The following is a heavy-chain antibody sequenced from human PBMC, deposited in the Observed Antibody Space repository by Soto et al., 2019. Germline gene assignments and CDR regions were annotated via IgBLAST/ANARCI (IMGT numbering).Heavy chain of an antibody. CDR1: GFTFSSYE. Sequence: EVQLVESGGGLVQPGGSLRLSCAASGFTFSSYEMNWVRQAPGKGLEWVSYISSSGSTIYYADSVKGRFTISRDNAKNSLYLQMNSLRAEDTAVYYGARDKAVPAAMSPLIYYYYGMDVWGQGTTVTVSS. V-gene: IGHV3-48*03. CDR3: ARDKAVPAAMSPLIYYYYGMDV. D-gene: IGHD2-2*01. J-gene: IGHJ6*02. CDR2: ISSSGSTI.